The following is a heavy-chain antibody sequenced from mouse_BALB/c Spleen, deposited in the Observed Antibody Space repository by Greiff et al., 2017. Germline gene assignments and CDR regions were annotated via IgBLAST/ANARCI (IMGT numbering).Heavy chain of an antibody. D-gene: IGHD2-14*01. J-gene: IGHJ4*01. V-gene: IGHV2-4-1*01. Sequence: QVQLQQSGPGLVQPSQSLSITCTVSGFSLTSYGVHWVRQSPGKGLEWLGVIWSGGSTDYNAAFISRLSISKDNSKSQVFFKMNSLQADDTAIYYCAKGYDRAMDYWGQGTSVTVSS. CDR2: IWSGGST. CDR1: GFSLTSYG. CDR3: AKGYDRAMDY.